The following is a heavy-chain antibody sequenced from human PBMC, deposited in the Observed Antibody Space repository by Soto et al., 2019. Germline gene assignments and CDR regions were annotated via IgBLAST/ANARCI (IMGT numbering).Heavy chain of an antibody. V-gene: IGHV4-39*01. CDR3: GKVLVGATGHTDSDS. CDR1: GGSIYRSGYY. Sequence: SETLSLTCTVSGGSIYRSGYYWGWIRQPPGRGLEWIGNIDYNGVTYSNPSLKSRVTISRDTSKNQFSLKLTSVTAADTALYYCGKVLVGATGHTDSDSRGPGTLVTVPQ. J-gene: IGHJ4*02. CDR2: IDYNGVT. D-gene: IGHD2-15*01.